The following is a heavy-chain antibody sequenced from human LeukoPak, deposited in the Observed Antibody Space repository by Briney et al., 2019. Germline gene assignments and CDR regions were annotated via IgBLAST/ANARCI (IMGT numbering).Heavy chain of an antibody. J-gene: IGHJ4*02. V-gene: IGHV1-2*02. CDR3: ARYSTVTVYYFDY. Sequence: ASVKVSCKASGYTFTGYYIHWVRQAPGQGLEWMGWINPDSGGTNYAQKLQGRVTMTRDTSISTAYMELSRLRSDDTAVYYCARYSTVTVYYFDYWGQGTLVTVSS. CDR1: GYTFTGYY. CDR2: INPDSGGT. D-gene: IGHD4-17*01.